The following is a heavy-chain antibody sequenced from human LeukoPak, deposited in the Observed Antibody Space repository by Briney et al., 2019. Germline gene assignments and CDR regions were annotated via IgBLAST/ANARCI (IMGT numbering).Heavy chain of an antibody. CDR1: GFTFSNNW. J-gene: IGHJ5*02. D-gene: IGHD3-9*01. CDR3: AGFQLRYFDWLPSRA. Sequence: GGSLRLSCAASGFTFSNNWMTWVRQAPGKGLEWVASVKKDASEKYYVGSVKGRFTISRDNAKNSLYLQMNSLRAEDTAVYYCAGFQLRYFDWLPSRAWGQGTLVTVSS. CDR2: VKKDASEK. V-gene: IGHV3-7*01.